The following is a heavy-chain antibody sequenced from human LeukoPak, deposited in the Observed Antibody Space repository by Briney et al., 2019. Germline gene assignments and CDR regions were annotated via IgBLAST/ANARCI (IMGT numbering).Heavy chain of an antibody. Sequence: PSETLALTCTVSGDSISSGDYYWRWIRQPAGKGLEWIGRISSSGSTNYNPSLKSRVTISVDTSKNQFSLKLSSVTAADTAVYYCAREGLNIAGAFDIWGQGTMVTVSS. CDR3: AREGLNIAGAFDI. J-gene: IGHJ3*02. V-gene: IGHV4-61*02. CDR2: ISSSGST. D-gene: IGHD1-26*01. CDR1: GDSISSGDYY.